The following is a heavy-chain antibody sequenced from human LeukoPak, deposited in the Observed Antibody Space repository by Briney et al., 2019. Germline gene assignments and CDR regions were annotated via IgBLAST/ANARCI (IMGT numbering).Heavy chain of an antibody. CDR1: GFTFSSYG. V-gene: IGHV3-30*18. D-gene: IGHD5/OR15-5a*01. J-gene: IGHJ4*02. CDR3: ANSLTLVSTSSRHFGD. CDR2: ISYDGSNK. Sequence: GRTLRLSCAASGFTFSSYGMPWIRKAPPTGQDRVAVISYDGSNKYYSNSVKSRLTISRDNSKNTLYLHMISLRAEDTAVYDCANSLTLVSTSSRHFGDCGKGTLVT.